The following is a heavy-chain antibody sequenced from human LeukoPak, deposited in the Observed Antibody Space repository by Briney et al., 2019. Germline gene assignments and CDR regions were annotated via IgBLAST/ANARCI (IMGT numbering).Heavy chain of an antibody. CDR3: ARAWLRLNPYFGY. Sequence: PGRSLRLSCAASGFTFKSYAMNWVRQAPGKGLEWVAMISYDGSNKYYADSIKGRFTVSRDNSKNTLYLQMNTLRSDDTAVYYCARAWLRLNPYFGYWGQGTLVTVSS. D-gene: IGHD5-12*01. CDR2: ISYDGSNK. CDR1: GFTFKSYA. V-gene: IGHV3-30*04. J-gene: IGHJ4*02.